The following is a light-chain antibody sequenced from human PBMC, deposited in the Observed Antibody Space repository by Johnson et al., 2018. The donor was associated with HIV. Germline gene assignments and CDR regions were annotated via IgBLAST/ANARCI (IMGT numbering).Light chain of an antibody. CDR1: SSNIGNNY. Sequence: QSVLTQPPSVSAAPGQKVTISCSGSSSNIGNNYVSWYQQLPGTAPKLLIYDNNKRPSGIPDRFSGSNSGTSATLVITGLLTGDEADYYCGTWDSSLSAGYVFGTGTKVTVL. CDR3: GTWDSSLSAGYV. J-gene: IGLJ1*01. V-gene: IGLV1-51*01. CDR2: DNN.